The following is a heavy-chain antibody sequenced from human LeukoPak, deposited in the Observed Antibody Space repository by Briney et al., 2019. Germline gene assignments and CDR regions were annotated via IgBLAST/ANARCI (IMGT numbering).Heavy chain of an antibody. Sequence: GGSLRLSCAASGFTFIDHYMDWVRQAPGKGLEWIGRIRNKANSYTTEYAASVKGRFTVSRDDSKNSLFLQMNSLESEDTAVYYCVRGLPFDYWGQGTLVTVSS. CDR2: IRNKANSYTT. CDR3: VRGLPFDY. J-gene: IGHJ4*02. V-gene: IGHV3-72*01. D-gene: IGHD2-15*01. CDR1: GFTFIDHY.